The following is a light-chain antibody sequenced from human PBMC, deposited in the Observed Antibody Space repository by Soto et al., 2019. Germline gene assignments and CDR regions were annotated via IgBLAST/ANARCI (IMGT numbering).Light chain of an antibody. J-gene: IGKJ1*01. Sequence: DIQMTQSPSTLSASVGDRVTTTCRASQSISSWLAWYQQKPGTAPKLLIYKASTLQSGVPSRFSGSGSGTEFTLTISSLQPDDSATYYCQQYNDNWTFGQGTK. CDR1: QSISSW. V-gene: IGKV1-5*03. CDR2: KAS. CDR3: QQYNDNWT.